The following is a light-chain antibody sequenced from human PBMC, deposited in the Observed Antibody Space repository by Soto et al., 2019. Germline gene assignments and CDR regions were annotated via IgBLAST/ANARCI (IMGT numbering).Light chain of an antibody. CDR1: QSVSSY. J-gene: IGKJ5*01. V-gene: IGKV3-11*01. Sequence: IRVTQSPSTLSLSTGERATLSCRASQSVSSYLAWYQQEPGQAPRLLIYDASNRATGIPARFSGSGSGTDFTLTISSLEPEDFAVYYCQQRSNWPTFGQGTRLE. CDR2: DAS. CDR3: QQRSNWPT.